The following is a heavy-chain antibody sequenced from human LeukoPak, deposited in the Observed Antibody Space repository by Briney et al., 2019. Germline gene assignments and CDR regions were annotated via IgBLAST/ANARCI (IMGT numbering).Heavy chain of an antibody. CDR1: GGSFGNYA. D-gene: IGHD2/OR15-2a*01. J-gene: IGHJ6*03. V-gene: IGHV1-69*05. CDR3: ARGRRPTDISIFLTPYYYHLDA. CDR2: IIPIYGTR. Sequence: SVKVSCKASGGSFGNYAISWVRQAPGHGLEWIGGIIPIYGTRNYAQKFQGRATITTDESTSSVYMDLSSLTSEDTAIYYCARGRRPTDISIFLTPYYYHLDAWGRGTTVTVS.